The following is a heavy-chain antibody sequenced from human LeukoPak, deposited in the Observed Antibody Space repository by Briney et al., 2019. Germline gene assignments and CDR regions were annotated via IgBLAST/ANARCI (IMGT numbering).Heavy chain of an antibody. CDR1: GFTFSSYA. CDR2: ISYDGSNK. Sequence: GRSLRLSCAASGFTFSSYAMHWVRQAPGKGLEWVAVISYDGSNKYYADSVKGRFTISRDNSKNTLYLQMNSLRAEDTAVYYCARGGGYCSSTSCPPPDYWGQGTLVTVSS. J-gene: IGHJ4*02. V-gene: IGHV3-30-3*01. CDR3: ARGGGYCSSTSCPPPDY. D-gene: IGHD2-2*01.